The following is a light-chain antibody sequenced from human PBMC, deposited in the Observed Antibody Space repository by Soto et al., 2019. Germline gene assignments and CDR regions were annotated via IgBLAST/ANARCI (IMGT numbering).Light chain of an antibody. V-gene: IGLV2-14*03. Sequence: QSVLTQPASVSGSPGQSITISCTGTSSDVGGYNFVSWYQHHPGKAPKLMIYDVSDRPSGVSNRFSGSKSANTASLTISGLQAEAEADYFCSSSSSSSTYVFGTGTKVTVL. CDR1: SSDVGGYNF. CDR2: DVS. J-gene: IGLJ1*01. CDR3: SSSSSSSTYV.